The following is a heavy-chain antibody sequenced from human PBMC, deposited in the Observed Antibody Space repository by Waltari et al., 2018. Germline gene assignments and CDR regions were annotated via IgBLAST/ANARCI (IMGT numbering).Heavy chain of an antibody. Sequence: QVQLVQSGAEVKKPGASVKLSCKASGYTFSSYAVHWGRQAPGQRPEWMGWINAGNTDTKKTQKLQDRVTITSDTSTSTAYMELSSLRSEDTAVYYCARGLYRVAEQLTFDYWGQGTLVTVSS. CDR1: GYTFSSYA. CDR2: INAGNTDT. CDR3: ARGLYRVAEQLTFDY. J-gene: IGHJ4*02. D-gene: IGHD3-3*01. V-gene: IGHV1-3*01.